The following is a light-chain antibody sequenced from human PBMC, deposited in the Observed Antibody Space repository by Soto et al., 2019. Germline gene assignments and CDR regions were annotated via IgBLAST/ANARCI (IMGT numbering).Light chain of an antibody. Sequence: EIVLTQSPATLSLSPGERATLSCRASQGVSSHLAWYQQKPGQAPRLLIYGASSRATGTPDRFSGSGSGTDFTLTINRLEPEDFALYYCQQYGSSPPTFGQGTKVDIK. CDR1: QGVSSH. CDR3: QQYGSSPPT. V-gene: IGKV3-20*01. J-gene: IGKJ1*01. CDR2: GAS.